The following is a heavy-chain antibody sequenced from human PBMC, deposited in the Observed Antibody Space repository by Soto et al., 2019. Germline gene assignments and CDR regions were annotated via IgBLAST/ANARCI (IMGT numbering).Heavy chain of an antibody. J-gene: IGHJ6*02. CDR3: AKERYGQLYLEDYGMDV. Sequence: GGSLRLSCVASGFTFSSYGIHWVRQAPGRGLEWVAVISYDGSNKYYADSVKGRFTISRDKFKNTLYLQMNSLRAEDTAVYYCAKERYGQLYLEDYGMDVWGQGTTVTVSS. D-gene: IGHD3-16*01. CDR1: GFTFSSYG. CDR2: ISYDGSNK. V-gene: IGHV3-30*18.